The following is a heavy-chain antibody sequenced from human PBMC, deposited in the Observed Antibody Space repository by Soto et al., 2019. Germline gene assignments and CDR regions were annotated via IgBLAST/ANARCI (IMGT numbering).Heavy chain of an antibody. D-gene: IGHD3-16*01. CDR1: GFTFSNFC. CDR3: ARDGWGSNWYFDL. Sequence: GSLRLSCAASGFTFSNFCMHWVRQAPGKGLEWVAVISYDGKQTYYADSVKGRFTISKDKSKRTLFLQMNSLGVDDTAVYYCARDGWGSNWYFDLWGRGTLVTVSS. V-gene: IGHV3-30*03. CDR2: ISYDGKQT. J-gene: IGHJ2*01.